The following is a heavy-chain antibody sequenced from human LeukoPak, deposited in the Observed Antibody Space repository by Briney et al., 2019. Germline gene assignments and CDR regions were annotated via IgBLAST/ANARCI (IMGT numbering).Heavy chain of an antibody. J-gene: IGHJ4*02. CDR2: INHSGST. V-gene: IGHV4-34*01. CDR3: ARATYCSSTSCYMGKGNFDY. CDR1: GGSFSGYY. D-gene: IGHD2-2*02. Sequence: SETLSLTCAVYGGSFSGYYWSWIRQPPGKGLEWIGEINHSGSTNYNPSLESRVTISLDTSNNQFSLKLSSVTAADTAAYYCARATYCSSTSCYMGKGNFDYWGQGTLVTVSS.